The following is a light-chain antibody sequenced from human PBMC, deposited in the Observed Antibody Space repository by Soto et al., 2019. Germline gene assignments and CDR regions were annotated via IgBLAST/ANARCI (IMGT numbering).Light chain of an antibody. CDR3: QQRSNWPPT. CDR2: GAS. J-gene: IGKJ4*01. V-gene: IGKV3D-20*02. CDR1: QSVPAHY. Sequence: EVVLTQSPGTLSLSPGEKATLPCRSSQSVPAHYFAGYPGKRGQAPRLIRYGASSRATGFPDRFSGSGSGTDFTLTISSLEPEDFAVYYCQQRSNWPPTFGGGTKVDI.